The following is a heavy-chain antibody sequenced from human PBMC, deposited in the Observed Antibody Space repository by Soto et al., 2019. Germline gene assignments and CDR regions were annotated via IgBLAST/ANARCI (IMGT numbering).Heavy chain of an antibody. CDR2: IYYSGST. CDR1: GGSISSSSYY. J-gene: IGHJ4*02. CDR3: ARQLRYSSRPFDY. Sequence: SETLSLTCTVSGGSISSSSYYWGWIRQPPGKGLEWIGSIYYSGSTYYNPSLKSRVTISVATSKNQFSLKLSSVTAADTAVYYCARQLRYSSRPFDYWGQGTLVTVSS. V-gene: IGHV4-39*01. D-gene: IGHD6-13*01.